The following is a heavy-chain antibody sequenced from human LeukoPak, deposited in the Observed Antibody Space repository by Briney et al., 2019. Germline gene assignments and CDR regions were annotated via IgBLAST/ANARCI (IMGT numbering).Heavy chain of an antibody. D-gene: IGHD3-16*01. J-gene: IGHJ3*02. Sequence: PGRSLRLSCAASGFTFSSYGMHWVRQAPGKGLQWVAVISYDGSNKYYADSVKGRFTISRDNSKNTLYLQMNSLRAEDTAVYYCAKVGARLRLGEFRSGAFDIWGQGTMVTVSS. CDR1: GFTFSSYG. CDR2: ISYDGSNK. CDR3: AKVGARLRLGEFRSGAFDI. V-gene: IGHV3-30*18.